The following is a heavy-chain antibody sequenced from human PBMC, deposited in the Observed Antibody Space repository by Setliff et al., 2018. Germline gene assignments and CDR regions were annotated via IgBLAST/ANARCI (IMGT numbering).Heavy chain of an antibody. Sequence: GASVKVSCKVSGYTLTELSRHWVRQAPGKGLEWMGGFDPEDGETIYAQKFQGRVTMTEDTSTDTAYMELSSLRSEGTAVYYCASSRDYNFWSGYYSPLDYWGQGTLVTVSS. CDR1: GYTLTELS. D-gene: IGHD3-3*01. CDR3: ASSRDYNFWSGYYSPLDY. CDR2: FDPEDGET. V-gene: IGHV1-24*01. J-gene: IGHJ4*02.